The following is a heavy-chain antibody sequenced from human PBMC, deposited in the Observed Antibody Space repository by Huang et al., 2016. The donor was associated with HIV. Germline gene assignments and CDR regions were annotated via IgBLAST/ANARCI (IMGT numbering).Heavy chain of an antibody. CDR3: ARGRFGKTYYYYMDV. J-gene: IGHJ6*03. D-gene: IGHD3-10*01. V-gene: IGHV1-8*03. CDR1: GYTFSDFD. Sequence: QEQLMQSGAEVRKPGASVKVSCKATGYTFSDFDITWVRQAHGQGLEGMGWMNPKSGNTGFAYNFKGRVTRTRKTSIGTAYMELSSLTSEDTAVYYCARGRFGKTYYYYMDVWGTGTTVTVS. CDR2: MNPKSGNT.